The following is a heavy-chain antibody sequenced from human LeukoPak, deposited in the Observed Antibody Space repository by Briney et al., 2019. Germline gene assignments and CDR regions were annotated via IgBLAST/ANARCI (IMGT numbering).Heavy chain of an antibody. Sequence: GGSLRLSCTASGLIFTNYAMSWVRQAPGKGPEWVSVITSIGGGTYYADSVKGRFTISRDNSKSTLYLHMNSLRAEDTAVYYCAKLRQWSNSDFDYWGQGTLVTVSS. D-gene: IGHD4-23*01. CDR1: GLIFTNYA. J-gene: IGHJ4*02. CDR2: ITSIGGGT. V-gene: IGHV3-23*01. CDR3: AKLRQWSNSDFDY.